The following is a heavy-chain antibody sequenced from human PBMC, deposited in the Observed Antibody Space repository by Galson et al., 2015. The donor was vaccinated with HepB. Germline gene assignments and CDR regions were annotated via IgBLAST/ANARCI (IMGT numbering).Heavy chain of an antibody. V-gene: IGHV3-23*01. CDR3: AGGLKGGQQWLSYYYYGMDV. CDR1: GFTFSSYA. J-gene: IGHJ6*02. CDR2: ISGSGGST. D-gene: IGHD6-19*01. Sequence: SLRLSCAASGFTFSSYAMSWVRQAPGKGLEWVSAISGSGGSTYYADSVKGRFTISRDNSKNTLYLQMNSLRAEDTAVYYCAGGLKGGQQWLSYYYYGMDVWGQGTTVTVSS.